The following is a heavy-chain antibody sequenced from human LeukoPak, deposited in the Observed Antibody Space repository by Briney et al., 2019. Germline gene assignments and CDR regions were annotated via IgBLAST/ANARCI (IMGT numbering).Heavy chain of an antibody. CDR3: AKDKGGITYVFDY. CDR1: GVTFSTFC. J-gene: IGHJ4*02. V-gene: IGHV3-33*06. CDR2: ILFDGSNK. Sequence: GMSLRLSCAASGVTFSTFCMHWVRQAPGKGLEWVAVILFDGSNKYYGDSVKGRFTISRDNAKNTLYLQMNSLRAEDTAVYYCAKDKGGITYVFDYWGQGTLVTVSS. D-gene: IGHD1/OR15-1a*01.